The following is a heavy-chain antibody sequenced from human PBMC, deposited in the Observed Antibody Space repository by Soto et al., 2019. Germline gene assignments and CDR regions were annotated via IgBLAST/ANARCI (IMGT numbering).Heavy chain of an antibody. CDR3: ARQIVFGHWYFEV. CDR2: INHSGTT. D-gene: IGHD3-10*02. J-gene: IGHJ2*01. CDR1: GGSIISSHNF. V-gene: IGHV4-39*01. Sequence: QLQLQESGPGLVKPSETLSLTCTVSGGSIISSHNFWGWIRQPPGKGLEWIGSINHSGTTYYNPSLMSRVTVSVDTSQSQVSLKLSSVTVADTAVYSCARQIVFGHWYFEVWGRGSLVTVSS.